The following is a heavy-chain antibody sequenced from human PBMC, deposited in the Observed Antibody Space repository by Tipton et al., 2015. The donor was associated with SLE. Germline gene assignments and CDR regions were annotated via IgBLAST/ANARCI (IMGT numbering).Heavy chain of an antibody. V-gene: IGHV4-61*09. CDR3: ATYYGSGTYLNGFDP. D-gene: IGHD3-10*01. Sequence: TLSLTCNVSGASMTRGNYFWTWIRQPAGNGLECIGHVDSSGSTNYNPSLKSRDTISLETSKNQFSLKLNSVTAADTAVYYCATYYGSGTYLNGFDPWGQGTLVTVSS. CDR1: GASMTRGNYF. J-gene: IGHJ5*02. CDR2: VDSSGST.